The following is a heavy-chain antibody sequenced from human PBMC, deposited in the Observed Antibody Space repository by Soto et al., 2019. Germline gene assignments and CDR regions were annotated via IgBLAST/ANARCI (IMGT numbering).Heavy chain of an antibody. V-gene: IGHV4-34*01. Sequence: SETLSLTCAVYGGSFSGYYWNWIRQPPGKGLEWIGEIDHSGYTNYNPSLKSRVTIPVDTSKNQFSLRLTSVTAADTAVYYCARVRDWFDPWGQGTLVTVSS. CDR1: GGSFSGYY. CDR2: IDHSGYT. D-gene: IGHD3-3*01. J-gene: IGHJ5*02. CDR3: ARVRDWFDP.